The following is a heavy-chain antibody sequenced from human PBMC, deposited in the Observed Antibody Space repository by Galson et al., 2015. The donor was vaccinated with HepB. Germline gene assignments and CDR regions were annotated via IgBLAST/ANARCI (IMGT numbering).Heavy chain of an antibody. CDR3: VTGEQGAWDY. CDR2: IREDENAK. J-gene: IGHJ4*02. Sequence: SLRLSCAASGLTFRRYWMSWVRQAPGTGLEWVAIIREDENAKDYVDSVKGRFTISRDNAKNSLYLQMSSLRGEDTAVYYCVTGEQGAWDYWGQGTLVIVSS. V-gene: IGHV3-7*03. D-gene: IGHD1/OR15-1a*01. CDR1: GLTFRRYW.